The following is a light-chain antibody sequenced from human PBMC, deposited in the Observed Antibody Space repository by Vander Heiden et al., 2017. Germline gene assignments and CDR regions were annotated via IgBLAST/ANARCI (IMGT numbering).Light chain of an antibody. CDR2: KDS. Sequence: SYELTQPPSVSVSPGQTASITCSGDKLGDKYACWYQQKPGQFPLLVIYKDSKRASAIPDRFSASTSGTTATLTISGTQAVDEDDYYCQAWDSSIYVFGTGTKLTVL. V-gene: IGLV3-1*01. CDR1: KLGDKY. CDR3: QAWDSSIYV. J-gene: IGLJ1*01.